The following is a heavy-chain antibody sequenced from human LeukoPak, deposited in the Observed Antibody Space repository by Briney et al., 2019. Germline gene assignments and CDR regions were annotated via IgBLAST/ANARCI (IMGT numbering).Heavy chain of an antibody. CDR3: ATQYSSDSFDY. J-gene: IGHJ4*02. V-gene: IGHV3-48*03. Sequence: GSLRLSCAASGFTFSSYEMNWVRQAPGKGLEWVSYISSSGSTIYYADSVKGRFTISRDNAKNSLYLQMNSLRAVDTAVYYCATQYSSDSFDYWGQGTLVTVSS. CDR2: ISSSGSTI. CDR1: GFTFSSYE. D-gene: IGHD6-19*01.